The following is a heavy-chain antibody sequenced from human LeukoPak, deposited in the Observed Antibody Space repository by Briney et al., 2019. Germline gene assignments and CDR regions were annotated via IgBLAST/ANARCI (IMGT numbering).Heavy chain of an antibody. CDR2: IYTSGST. CDR1: GGSISSGSYY. CDR3: ARGRYQRYSGYRPHDAFDI. Sequence: SETLSLTCTVSGGSISSGSYYWSWIRQPAGKGLEWIGRIYTSGSTNYNPSPKSRVTISVDTSKNQFSLKLSSVTAADTAVYYCARGRYQRYSGYRPHDAFDIWGQGTMVTVSS. D-gene: IGHD5-12*01. J-gene: IGHJ3*02. V-gene: IGHV4-61*02.